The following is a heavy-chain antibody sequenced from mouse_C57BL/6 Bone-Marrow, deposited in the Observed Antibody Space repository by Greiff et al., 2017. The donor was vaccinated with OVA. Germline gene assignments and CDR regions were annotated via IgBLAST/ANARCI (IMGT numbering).Heavy chain of an antibody. CDR1: GYTFTDYN. J-gene: IGHJ2*01. CDR3: ARRGDYDDRDYFDY. V-gene: IGHV1-18*01. Sequence: VQLQQSGPELVKPGASVKIPCKASGYTFTDYNMDWVKQSHGKSLEWIGDINPNNGGTIYNQKFKGKATLTVDKSSSTAYMELRSLTSEDTAVYYSARRGDYDDRDYFDYWGQGTTLTVSS. CDR2: INPNNGGT. D-gene: IGHD2-4*01.